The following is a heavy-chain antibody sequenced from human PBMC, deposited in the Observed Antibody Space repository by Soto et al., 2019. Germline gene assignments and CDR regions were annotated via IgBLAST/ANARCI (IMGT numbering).Heavy chain of an antibody. CDR3: AKDVLRYFDEHYYFDY. CDR2: ISGSGGST. CDR1: GFTFNSYW. J-gene: IGHJ4*02. Sequence: GWSLRLSCAASGFTFNSYWMNWVRQAPGKGLEWVSAISGSGGSTYYADSVKGRFTISRDNSKNTLYLQMNSLRAEDTALYYCAKDVLRYFDEHYYFDYWGQVTLVTVSS. D-gene: IGHD3-9*01. V-gene: IGHV3-23*01.